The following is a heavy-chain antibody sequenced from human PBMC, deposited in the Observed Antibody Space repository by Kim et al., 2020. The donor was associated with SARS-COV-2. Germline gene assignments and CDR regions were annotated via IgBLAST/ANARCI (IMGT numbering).Heavy chain of an antibody. CDR1: GFTFSSYS. CDR3: ARVRGYPNY. D-gene: IGHD3-22*01. J-gene: IGHJ4*02. CDR2: IISSSSTI. Sequence: GGSLRLSCAASGFTFSSYSMNWVRQAPGKGLEWVSYIISSSSTIYYADSVKGRFTISRDNAKNSLYLQMNSLRAEDTAVYYCARVRGYPNYWGQGTLVTV. V-gene: IGHV3-48*04.